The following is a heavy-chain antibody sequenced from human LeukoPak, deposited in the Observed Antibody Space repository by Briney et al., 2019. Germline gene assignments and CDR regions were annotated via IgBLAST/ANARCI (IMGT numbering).Heavy chain of an antibody. Sequence: ASVKVSCKASGGTFSSYAISWVRQAPGQGLEWMGGIIPIFGTANYAQKFQGRVTITADESTSTAYMELSSLRAEDTAVYYCARNENSGWGYFDYWGQGTLVTVSS. CDR1: GGTFSSYA. D-gene: IGHD5-12*01. J-gene: IGHJ4*02. CDR3: ARNENSGWGYFDY. CDR2: IIPIFGTA. V-gene: IGHV1-69*13.